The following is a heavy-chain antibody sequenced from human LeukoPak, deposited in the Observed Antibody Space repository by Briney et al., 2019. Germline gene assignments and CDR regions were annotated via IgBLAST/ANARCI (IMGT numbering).Heavy chain of an antibody. J-gene: IGHJ6*02. V-gene: IGHV3-11*01. CDR2: ISSSGSTI. Sequence: GGSLRVSCAASGFTFSDYYMSWIRQAPGKGLECVSYISSSGSTIYYADSVKGRFTISRDNAKNSLYLQMNSLRAEDTAVYYCARDHPGSNFWSGYNYYYYGMDVWGQGTTVTVSS. CDR3: ARDHPGSNFWSGYNYYYYGMDV. D-gene: IGHD3-3*01. CDR1: GFTFSDYY.